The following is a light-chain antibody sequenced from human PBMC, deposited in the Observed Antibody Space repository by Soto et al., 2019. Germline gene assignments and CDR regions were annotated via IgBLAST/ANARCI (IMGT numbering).Light chain of an antibody. V-gene: IGLV2-23*01. CDR2: EGS. CDR1: SSDVGSYNL. J-gene: IGLJ1*01. Sequence: QLVLTQPASVSGSPGQSITISCTGTSSDVGSYNLVSWYQQHPGKAPKLMIYEGSKRPSGVSNRFSGSKSGNTASLTISGLQADDEADYFCCSYAGTKYYVFGTGTKLTVL. CDR3: CSYAGTKYYV.